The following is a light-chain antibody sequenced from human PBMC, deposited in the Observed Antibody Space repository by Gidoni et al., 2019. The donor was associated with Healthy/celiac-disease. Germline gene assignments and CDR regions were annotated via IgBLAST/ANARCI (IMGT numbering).Light chain of an antibody. CDR3: QQYGSSPET. CDR2: GAS. J-gene: IGKJ1*01. V-gene: IGKV3-20*01. Sequence: EIVLTQPPGTLSLSPGERATLSCRASPSVSSSYLAWYQQKPGQAPRLRIYGASSRATGIPDRCSGSGSGTDFTLTISRLEPEDFAVYYCQQYGSSPETFGQGTKVEIK. CDR1: PSVSSSY.